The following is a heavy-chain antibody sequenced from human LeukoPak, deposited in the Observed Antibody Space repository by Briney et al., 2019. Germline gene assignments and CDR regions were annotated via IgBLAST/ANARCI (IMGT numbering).Heavy chain of an antibody. Sequence: GGSLRLSCAASGFTVSSNYMSWVRQAPGKGLEWVSVIYSGGSTYYADSVKGRFTISRDNSKNTLYLQMNSLRADDTAVYYCARDRRTSGWYDAFDIWGQGTMVTVSS. V-gene: IGHV3-53*01. J-gene: IGHJ3*02. CDR1: GFTVSSNY. CDR3: ARDRRTSGWYDAFDI. D-gene: IGHD6-19*01. CDR2: IYSGGST.